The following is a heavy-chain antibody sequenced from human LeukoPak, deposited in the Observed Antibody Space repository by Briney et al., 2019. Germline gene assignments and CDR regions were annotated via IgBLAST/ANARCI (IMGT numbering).Heavy chain of an antibody. D-gene: IGHD6-19*01. J-gene: IGHJ4*02. CDR3: ARAPTFSGWFDY. Sequence: GGSLRLSCAASGFTFSSYNMNWVRQAPGKGLEWVSSISSSSSYIYYADSVKGRFTISRDNAKNSLYLQVNSLRVEDTAVYYCARAPTFSGWFDYWGQGTLVTVSS. V-gene: IGHV3-21*01. CDR2: ISSSSSYI. CDR1: GFTFSSYN.